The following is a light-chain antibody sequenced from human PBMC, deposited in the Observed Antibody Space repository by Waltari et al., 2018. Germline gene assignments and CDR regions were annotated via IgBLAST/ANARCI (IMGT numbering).Light chain of an antibody. CDR1: CSDVGSYNL. J-gene: IGLJ1*01. Sequence: QSALTQPASVSGSPGQSITISCTGTCSDVGSYNLVSWYQHYPGKAPKLMIYEVKKRPSGVSNRFSGSKSGNTASLTISGLQAEDEADYYCCSYAGSYVFGTGTKVTVL. CDR3: CSYAGSYV. V-gene: IGLV2-23*02. CDR2: EVK.